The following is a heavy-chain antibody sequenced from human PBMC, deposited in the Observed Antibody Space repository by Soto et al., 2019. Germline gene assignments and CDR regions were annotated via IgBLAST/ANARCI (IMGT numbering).Heavy chain of an antibody. V-gene: IGHV4-30-4*01. CDR1: GGSISSGYYY. Sequence: PSETLSLTCSVSGGSISSGYYYWSWIRQPPGKGLEWIGNIYYSGNTDYNPSLKSRLAISIDTSKNQFSLKLSSVTAADTAVYFCAREGGESSDGLYYFDSWGQGSLVTVSS. J-gene: IGHJ4*02. D-gene: IGHD3-16*01. CDR3: AREGGESSDGLYYFDS. CDR2: IYYSGNT.